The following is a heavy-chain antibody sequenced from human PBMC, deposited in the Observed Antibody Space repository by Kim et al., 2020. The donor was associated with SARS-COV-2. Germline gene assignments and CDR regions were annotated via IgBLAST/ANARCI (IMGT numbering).Heavy chain of an antibody. V-gene: IGHV5-51*01. CDR1: GYSFTSYW. J-gene: IGHJ2*01. CDR3: ARSFPDSSGYYHWYFDL. D-gene: IGHD3-22*01. Sequence: GESLKISCKGSGYSFTSYWIGWVRQMPGKGLEWMGIIYPGDSDTRYSPSFQGQVTISADKSISTAYLQWSSLKASDTAMYYCARSFPDSSGYYHWYFDLWGRGTLVTVSS. CDR2: IYPGDSDT.